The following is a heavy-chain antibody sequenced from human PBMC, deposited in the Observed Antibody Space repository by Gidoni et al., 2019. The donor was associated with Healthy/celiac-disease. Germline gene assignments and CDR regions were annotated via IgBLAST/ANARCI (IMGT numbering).Heavy chain of an antibody. CDR3: ARAKDAGSGD. V-gene: IGHV1-69*02. J-gene: IGHJ4*02. Sequence: QVQLVQSRDEVKKPGSSGTVSCKASGGTFSSYTISWVRHAPGQGLEWMGRIIPILGITNYAQKFQGRVTITADKSTSTAYMELSSLRSEDTAVYYCARAKDAGSGDWGQGTLVTVSS. D-gene: IGHD3-10*01. CDR2: IIPILGIT. CDR1: GGTFSSYT.